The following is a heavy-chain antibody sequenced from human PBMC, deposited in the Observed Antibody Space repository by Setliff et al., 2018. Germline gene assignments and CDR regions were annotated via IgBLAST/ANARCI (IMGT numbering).Heavy chain of an antibody. Sequence: SETLSLTCSVSGGIFTGFYWSWLRQSPGKGPEWIGYVHYSGSTLYTPSLKSRVTISLDTSKNQINLSLSSLTAADTAVYYCARHRGASFDSWGQGVLVTVSS. J-gene: IGHJ4*02. D-gene: IGHD3-10*01. CDR3: ARHRGASFDS. V-gene: IGHV4-59*01. CDR1: GGIFTGFY. CDR2: VHYSGST.